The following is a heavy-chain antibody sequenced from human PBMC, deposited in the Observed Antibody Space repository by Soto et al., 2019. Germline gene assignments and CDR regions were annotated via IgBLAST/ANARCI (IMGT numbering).Heavy chain of an antibody. CDR3: ARERSAAGTGWFDP. Sequence: QVQLVQSGAEVKKPGASVKVSCKASGYTFTSYDINWVRQATGQGLEWMGWMNPNSGNTGYAQKFQGRVNMTRNTSISTAYMDLSSLRSEDTAVYYCARERSAAGTGWFDPWGQGTLVTVSS. J-gene: IGHJ5*02. CDR2: MNPNSGNT. V-gene: IGHV1-8*01. D-gene: IGHD6-13*01. CDR1: GYTFTSYD.